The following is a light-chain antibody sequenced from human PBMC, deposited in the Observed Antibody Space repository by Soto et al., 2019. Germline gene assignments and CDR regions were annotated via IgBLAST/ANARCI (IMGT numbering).Light chain of an antibody. CDR1: QSVSNN. V-gene: IGKV3-15*01. J-gene: IGKJ1*01. CDR2: GAS. Sequence: EIVMTQSPATLSVSPGERATLSCRASQSVSNNLAWYQQKPGQAPRLLIYGASTRATGIPARFSGVGSGTKFTLIISSLQSEDFAVYYCQQYNNWPRAFGQGTKVEIK. CDR3: QQYNNWPRA.